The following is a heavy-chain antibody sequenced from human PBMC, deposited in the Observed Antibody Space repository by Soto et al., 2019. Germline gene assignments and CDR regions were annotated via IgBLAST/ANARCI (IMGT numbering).Heavy chain of an antibody. V-gene: IGHV1-18*04. CDR2: ISSYNGNT. J-gene: IGHJ6*02. D-gene: IGHD1-1*01. Sequence: ASVKVSCKSSCYSFTSCVISWVRQAPGQGLEWMGWISSYNGNTNYAQKLQGRVTMTTDTSTSTAYMELRSLRSDDTAVYYCAREPLESYGMDVWGQGTTVTVSS. CDR3: AREPLESYGMDV. CDR1: CYSFTSCV.